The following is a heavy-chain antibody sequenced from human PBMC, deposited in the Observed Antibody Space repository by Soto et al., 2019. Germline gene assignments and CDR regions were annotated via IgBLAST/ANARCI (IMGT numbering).Heavy chain of an antibody. CDR1: GFTFSNFA. D-gene: IGHD3-22*01. Sequence: GSLSLSCVASGFTFSNFAMSWVRQAPGKGLEWVSGFSGSGGSTDYADSVKGRFTISRDNSKNTLYLQMNSLRAEDTAVYYCAKLYDSSYFDYWGQGTLVTVSS. CDR3: AKLYDSSYFDY. J-gene: IGHJ4*02. CDR2: FSGSGGST. V-gene: IGHV3-23*01.